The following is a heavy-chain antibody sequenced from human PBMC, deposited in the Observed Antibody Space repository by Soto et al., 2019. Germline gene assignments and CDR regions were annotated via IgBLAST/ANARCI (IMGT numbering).Heavy chain of an antibody. CDR2: MNPNSGNT. D-gene: IGHD2-21*02. CDR3: AKSLYCGGDCSDAFDI. CDR1: GYTFTSYD. Sequence: ASVKVSCKASGYTFTSYDINWVRQATGQGLEWMGWMNPNSGNTGYAQKFQGRVTMTRNTSISTAYMELSSLRSEDTAVYYCAKSLYCGGDCSDAFDIWRQGTMVTVSS. J-gene: IGHJ3*02. V-gene: IGHV1-8*01.